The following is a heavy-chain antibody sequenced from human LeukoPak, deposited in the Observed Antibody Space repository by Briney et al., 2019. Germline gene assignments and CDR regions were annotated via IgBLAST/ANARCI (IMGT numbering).Heavy chain of an antibody. CDR1: GFTFSSYD. D-gene: IGHD6-19*01. V-gene: IGHV3-23*01. J-gene: IGHJ4*02. Sequence: GGSLRLSCAASGFTFSSYDMHWVRQAPGQGLEWVSAISASGGNTYYADSVKGRFTISRDNSKYTLYLQINSLRAEDTAVYYCAKDSTGVAATDYWGQGTLVTVSS. CDR3: AKDSTGVAATDY. CDR2: ISASGGNT.